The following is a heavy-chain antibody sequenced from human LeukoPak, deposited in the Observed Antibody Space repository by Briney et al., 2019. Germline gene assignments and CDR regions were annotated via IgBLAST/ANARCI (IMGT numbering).Heavy chain of an antibody. Sequence: GGSLRLSCAASGFTFNNYGMHWVRQAPGKGLEWVTFIRYDGGNKYYADSVKGRFTVSRDNSKNTLYLQMNSLRAEDTAVYYCAKDRSSSWPADDAFDIWGQGTMVTVSS. V-gene: IGHV3-30*02. CDR3: AKDRSSSWPADDAFDI. CDR2: IRYDGGNK. CDR1: GFTFNNYG. D-gene: IGHD6-13*01. J-gene: IGHJ3*02.